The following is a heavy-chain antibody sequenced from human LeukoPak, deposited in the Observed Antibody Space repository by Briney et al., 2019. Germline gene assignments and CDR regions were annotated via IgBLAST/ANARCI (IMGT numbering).Heavy chain of an antibody. CDR2: ISGSGGST. Sequence: PGGSLRLSCAASGFTFSSYAMSWVRQAPGKGLEWVSAISGSGGSTYYADSVKGRFTISRDNSKNTLYLQMNSLRAEDTAVYYCAREYSSSWGYYYFDYWGQGTLVTVSS. V-gene: IGHV3-23*01. D-gene: IGHD6-6*01. CDR1: GFTFSSYA. J-gene: IGHJ4*02. CDR3: AREYSSSWGYYYFDY.